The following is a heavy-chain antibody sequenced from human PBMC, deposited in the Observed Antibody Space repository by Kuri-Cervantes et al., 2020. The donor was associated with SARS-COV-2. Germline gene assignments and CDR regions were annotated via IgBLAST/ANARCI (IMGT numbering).Heavy chain of an antibody. Sequence: LSLTFAAPGFTFSDDYMTWVRQAPGMGLEWVADISTTGTYKNYADSVKGRSTISRDNAKNSLFLQINSLRVEDTAVYYCARVKLTGSMRAFDYWGQGTLVTVSS. D-gene: IGHD3-9*01. V-gene: IGHV3-11*06. CDR3: ARVKLTGSMRAFDY. CDR1: GFTFSDDY. CDR2: ISTTGTYK. J-gene: IGHJ4*02.